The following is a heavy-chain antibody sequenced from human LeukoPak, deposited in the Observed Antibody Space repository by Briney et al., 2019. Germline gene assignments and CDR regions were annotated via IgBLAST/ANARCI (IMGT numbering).Heavy chain of an antibody. J-gene: IGHJ6*03. D-gene: IGHD4-23*01. V-gene: IGHV4-34*01. CDR1: GGSFSDYY. Sequence: KPSETLSLTCAVYGGSFSDYYWSWIRQPPGKGLEWIGEINHSGSTNYNPSLKSRVTISVDTSKNQFSLKLSSVTAADTAVYYCARGGGSPKHYYYYMDVWGKGTTVTVSS. CDR2: INHSGST. CDR3: ARGGGSPKHYYYYMDV.